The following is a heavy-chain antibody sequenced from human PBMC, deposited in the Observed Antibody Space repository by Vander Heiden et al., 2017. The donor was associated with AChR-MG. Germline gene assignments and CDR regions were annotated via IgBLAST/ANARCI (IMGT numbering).Heavy chain of an antibody. Sequence: EVQLVESGGGLVQPGGSLRLSCAASGFTFSSYEMNWVRQAPGKGLEWVSYISSSGSTIYYADSVKGRFTISRDNAKNSLYLQMNSLRAEDTAVYYCARQAAKIAPVFDPWGQGTLVTVSS. CDR3: ARQAAKIAPVFDP. CDR1: GFTFSSYE. CDR2: ISSSGSTI. D-gene: IGHD6-13*01. J-gene: IGHJ5*02. V-gene: IGHV3-48*03.